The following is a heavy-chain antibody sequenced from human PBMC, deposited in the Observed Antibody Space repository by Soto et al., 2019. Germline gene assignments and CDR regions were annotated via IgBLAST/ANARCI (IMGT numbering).Heavy chain of an antibody. V-gene: IGHV3-74*01. D-gene: IGHD3-10*01. CDR2: INTDGSST. Sequence: EVQLVESGGGLVQPGGSLRLSCAASGFTFSIYWMHWVRQAPGKGLVWVSRINTDGSSTTYADSVKGRFTISRDNAENTLYLQINSLRSEATAVYYCARSGCSNSVNCIDNWGQGTLVTVSS. CDR3: ARSGCSNSVNCIDN. CDR1: GFTFSIYW. J-gene: IGHJ5*02.